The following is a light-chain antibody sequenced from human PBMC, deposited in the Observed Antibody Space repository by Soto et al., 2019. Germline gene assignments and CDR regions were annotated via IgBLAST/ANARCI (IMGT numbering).Light chain of an antibody. V-gene: IGLV2-14*01. Sequence: QSALTQPASVSGSPGQSITISCTGSSSDVGGFNSVSWYQQHPGKAPKLIIYDVSDRPSGVSNRFSGSKSGNTASLTISGLQAEDEADYYCNSYPTSSPPNYVFGTGTKVTVL. CDR3: NSYPTSSPPNYV. J-gene: IGLJ1*01. CDR1: SSDVGGFNS. CDR2: DVS.